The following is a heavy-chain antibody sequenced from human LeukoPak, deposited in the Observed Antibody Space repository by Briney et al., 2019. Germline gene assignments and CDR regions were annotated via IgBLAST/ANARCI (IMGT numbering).Heavy chain of an antibody. J-gene: IGHJ4*02. Sequence: GGSLRLSCAASGFTFDDYAMHWVRQAPGKGLEWVSLISWDGGSTYYADSVKGRFTISRDNSKNSLYLQMNSLRAEDTALYYCAKDINDGCNLYLDYWGQGTLVTVSS. CDR2: ISWDGGST. CDR1: GFTFDDYA. CDR3: AKDINDGCNLYLDY. V-gene: IGHV3-43D*03. D-gene: IGHD5-24*01.